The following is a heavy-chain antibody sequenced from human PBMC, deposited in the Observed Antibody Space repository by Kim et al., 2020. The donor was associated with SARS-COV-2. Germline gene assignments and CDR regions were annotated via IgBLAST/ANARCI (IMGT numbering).Heavy chain of an antibody. J-gene: IGHJ2*01. CDR2: IVVGSGNT. D-gene: IGHD1-26*01. CDR3: AADQEGWELPDSDWYFDL. V-gene: IGHV1-58*01. CDR1: GFTFTSSA. Sequence: SVKVSCKASGFTFTSSAVQWVRQARGQRLEWIGWIVVGSGNTNYAQKFQERVTITRDMSTSTAYMELSSLRSEDTAVYYCAADQEGWELPDSDWYFDLWGRGTLVTVSS.